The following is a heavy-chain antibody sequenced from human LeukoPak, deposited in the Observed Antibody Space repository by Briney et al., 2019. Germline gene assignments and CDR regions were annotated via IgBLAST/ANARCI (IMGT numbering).Heavy chain of an antibody. CDR2: IYYSGST. D-gene: IGHD3-16*01. V-gene: IGHV4-39*01. J-gene: IGHJ4*02. CDR3: ARLSDWGRVDY. Sequence: PSETLSLTCTVSGGSISSSSYYWGWIRQPPGKGLEWIGSIYYSGSTYYNPSLKSRVTISVDTSKNQFSLKLSSVTAADTAVYYCARLSDWGRVDYWGQGTLVTVSS. CDR1: GGSISSSSYY.